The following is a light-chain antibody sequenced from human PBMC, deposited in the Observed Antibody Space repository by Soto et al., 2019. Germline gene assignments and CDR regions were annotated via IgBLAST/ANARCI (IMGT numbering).Light chain of an antibody. CDR1: QGISSY. CDR3: QHGYSTPLT. J-gene: IGKJ4*01. Sequence: AIRMTQSPSSLSASTGDRVTITCRASQGISSYLAWYQQKPGKAPKLLIYAASTLQSGVPSRFSGSGSGTDFTLTISSLQPEDFATYFCQHGYSTPLTFGGGTKVDI. V-gene: IGKV1-8*01. CDR2: AAS.